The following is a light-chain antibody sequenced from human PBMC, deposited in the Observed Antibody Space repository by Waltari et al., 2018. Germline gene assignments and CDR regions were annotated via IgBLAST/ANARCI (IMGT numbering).Light chain of an antibody. CDR1: RSNIGTNY. V-gene: IGLV1-51*01. Sequence: QSVLTQPPSVSAAPGQTVTIPCPGSRSNIGTNYVSLYQQVPGTAPKLPIFDNNKRPSEIPDRFSGSKSGTSAALAITGLQTGDEADYYCGTWDSSLTAAVVFGGGTRLTVL. CDR3: GTWDSSLTAAVV. J-gene: IGLJ2*01. CDR2: DNN.